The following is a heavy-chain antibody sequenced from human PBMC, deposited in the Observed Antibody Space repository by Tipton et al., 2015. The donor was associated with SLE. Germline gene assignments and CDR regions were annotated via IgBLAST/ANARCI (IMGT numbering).Heavy chain of an antibody. V-gene: IGHV3-11*01. J-gene: IGHJ2*01. CDR1: GFTFSDYY. D-gene: IGHD1-14*01. Sequence: SLRLSCAASGFTFSDYYMSWIRQAPGKGLEWVSYISSSGSTIYYADPVKGRFTISRDNAKNSLYLQMNSLRAEDTAVYYCARDRKTWPQGYFDLWGRGTLVTVSS. CDR3: ARDRKTWPQGYFDL. CDR2: ISSSGSTI.